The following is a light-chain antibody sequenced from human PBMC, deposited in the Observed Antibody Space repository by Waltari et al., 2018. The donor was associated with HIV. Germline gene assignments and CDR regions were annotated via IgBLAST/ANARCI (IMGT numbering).Light chain of an antibody. CDR2: YYSDSDK. CDR3: MIWPSNAVV. Sequence: QPVLTQPPSSSASPGESARLTCTLPSDINVGGCNIYWYQQKPGSPPRYLLYYYSDSDKGQGSGVPSRFSGSKDVSANTGILLISGLQSEDEADYYCMIWPSNAVVFGGGTKLTVL. CDR1: SDINVGGCN. V-gene: IGLV5-37*01. J-gene: IGLJ2*01.